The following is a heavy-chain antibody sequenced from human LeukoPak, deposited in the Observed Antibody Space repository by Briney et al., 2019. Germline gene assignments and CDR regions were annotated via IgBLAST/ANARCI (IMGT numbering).Heavy chain of an antibody. J-gene: IGHJ4*02. CDR3: ARGIAPSYYYDSSGYPNHYFDY. CDR1: GFTFSDHY. V-gene: IGHV3-72*01. D-gene: IGHD3-22*01. Sequence: GGSLRLSCAASGFTFSDHYMDWVRQAPGKGLEWVGRTRNKANSYTTEYAASVKGRFTISRDDSKNSLYLQMNSLKTEDTAVYYCARGIAPSYYYDSSGYPNHYFDYWGQGTLVTVSS. CDR2: TRNKANSYTT.